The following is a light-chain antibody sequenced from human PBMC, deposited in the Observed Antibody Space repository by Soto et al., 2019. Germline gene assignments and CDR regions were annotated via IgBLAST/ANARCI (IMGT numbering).Light chain of an antibody. CDR3: SSYAGSSTFVV. CDR2: EVS. J-gene: IGLJ2*01. V-gene: IGLV2-23*02. CDR1: RSDVGGYNL. Sequence: QSALTQPASVSGSPGQSIAMSCTGSRSDVGGYNLVSWYQQHPGKAPKLMIYEVSKRPSGVANRFSGSKSGNTASLTISGLQAEDEADYYCSSYAGSSTFVVFGGGTKLTVL.